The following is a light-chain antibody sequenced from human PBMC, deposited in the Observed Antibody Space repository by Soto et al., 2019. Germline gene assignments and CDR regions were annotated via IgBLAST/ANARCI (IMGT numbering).Light chain of an antibody. CDR2: KDK. J-gene: IGLJ3*02. V-gene: IGLV3-25*02. CDR1: ALPKQY. Sequence: SYDLTQPPSVSVSPGQTARIACSGDALPKQYAYWYQQKPGQAPVLLIYKDKERPSGIPERFSGSSSGTTVTLTIGGVQAEDEADYYCQSSDRGDTYWVFGGGTKLTVL. CDR3: QSSDRGDTYWV.